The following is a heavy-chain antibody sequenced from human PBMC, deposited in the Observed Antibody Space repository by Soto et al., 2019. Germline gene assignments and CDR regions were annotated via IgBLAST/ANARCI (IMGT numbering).Heavy chain of an antibody. CDR1: GGSISSGDYY. V-gene: IGHV4-30-4*01. Sequence: KPSETLSLTCTVSGGSISSGDYYWSWIRQPPGKGLEWIGYIYYSGSTYYNPSLKSRVTISVDTSKNQFSLKLSSVTAADTAVYYCARDPVYYYDRGVGYWGQGTLVTVSS. CDR3: ARDPVYYYDRGVGY. D-gene: IGHD3-22*01. J-gene: IGHJ4*02. CDR2: IYYSGST.